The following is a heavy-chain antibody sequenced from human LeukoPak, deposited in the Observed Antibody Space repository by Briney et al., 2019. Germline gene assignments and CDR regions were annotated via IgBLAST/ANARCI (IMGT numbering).Heavy chain of an antibody. V-gene: IGHV1-2*02. CDR1: EYTFTGYY. D-gene: IGHD2-15*01. CDR3: ARDRFRYCGGGSCYLFDY. Sequence: ASVKVSCKASEYTFTGYYMHWVRQAPGQGLEWMGWINPNSGGTNYAQKFQGRVTMTRDTSISTAYMELSRLRSDDTAVYYCARDRFRYCGGGSCYLFDYWGQGTLVTVSS. J-gene: IGHJ4*02. CDR2: INPNSGGT.